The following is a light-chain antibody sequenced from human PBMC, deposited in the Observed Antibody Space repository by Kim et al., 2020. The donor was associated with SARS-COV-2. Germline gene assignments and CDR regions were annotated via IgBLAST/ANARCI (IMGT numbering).Light chain of an antibody. V-gene: IGLV3-21*04. J-gene: IGLJ2*01. Sequence: VEVAPGKAARITCGRNNIGSKSVRWYQQKPGQAPVLVIYYDSDRPSGIPERFSGSNSGNTATLTISRVEAGDEADYYCQVWDSSVVFGGGTKLTVL. CDR3: QVWDSSVV. CDR1: NIGSKS. CDR2: YDS.